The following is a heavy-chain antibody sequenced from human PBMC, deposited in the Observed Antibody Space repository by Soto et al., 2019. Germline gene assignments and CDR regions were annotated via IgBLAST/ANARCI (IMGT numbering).Heavy chain of an antibody. D-gene: IGHD2-15*01. Sequence: SETLSLTCAVSGGSISSSNWWSWVRQPPGKGLEWIGEIYHSGRTKYNPSLKRRITITVDKSKKQLSIKKSYMTTADTAVYYCARVVVVAATKGARTPTGAWFDPWGQGTLVT. CDR1: GGSISSSNW. CDR2: IYHSGRT. V-gene: IGHV4-4*02. CDR3: ARVVVVAATKGARTPTGAWFDP. J-gene: IGHJ5*02.